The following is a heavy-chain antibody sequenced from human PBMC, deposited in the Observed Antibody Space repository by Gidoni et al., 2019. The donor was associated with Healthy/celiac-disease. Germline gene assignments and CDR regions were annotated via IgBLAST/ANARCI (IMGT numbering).Heavy chain of an antibody. V-gene: IGHV2-5*01. J-gene: IGHJ4*02. D-gene: IGHD3-9*01. CDR1: GFSLSTSGVG. Sequence: QITLKESGPTLVNPTQTLTLPCTFSGFSLSTSGVGVGWIRQPPGKALEWLALIYWNEDKRYSPSLKSRLTITKDTSKNQVVLTMTNMDPVDTATYYCAHSRTLRDYDILTGYYNLEEVEFDYWGQGTLVTVSS. CDR3: AHSRTLRDYDILTGYYNLEEVEFDY. CDR2: IYWNEDK.